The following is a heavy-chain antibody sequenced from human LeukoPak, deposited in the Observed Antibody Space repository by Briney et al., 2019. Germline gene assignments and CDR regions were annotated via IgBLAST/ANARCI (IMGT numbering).Heavy chain of an antibody. J-gene: IGHJ6*03. CDR3: ARLRLYCSSTSCYKNYYYMDV. Sequence: ASVKVSCKASGYTFTGYFIHWVRQAPGQGLEWMGWINPNSGGTNYAQKFQGRVTMTRDTSISTAYMELSRLRSDDTAVYYCARLRLYCSSTSCYKNYYYMDVWGKGTTVTVSS. CDR2: INPNSGGT. V-gene: IGHV1-2*02. CDR1: GYTFTGYF. D-gene: IGHD2-2*02.